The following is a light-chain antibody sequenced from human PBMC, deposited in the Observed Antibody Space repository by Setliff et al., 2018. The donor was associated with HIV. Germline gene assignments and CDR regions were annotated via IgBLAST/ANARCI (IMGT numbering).Light chain of an antibody. V-gene: IGLV2-11*01. Sequence: QSALTQPRSVSGSPGQSVTVSCTGSSSDVGAYNYVSWYQQHPGKAPKLIIFDVSKRPSGVPDRFSGSKSGDTASLTISGLQSEDEADYYCSSYAARNIILFGGGTQLTVL. CDR3: SSYAARNIIL. CDR1: SSDVGAYNY. J-gene: IGLJ2*01. CDR2: DVS.